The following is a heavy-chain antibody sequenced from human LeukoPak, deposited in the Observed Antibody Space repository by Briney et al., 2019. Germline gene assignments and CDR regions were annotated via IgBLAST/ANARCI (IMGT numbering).Heavy chain of an antibody. Sequence: GGSLRLSCAASGFTFSTYAMNWVRQAPGKGLEWVAVMSSDGRNQYYGDSVKGRFTISRDTSKNTLYLQMNSLRGDDTALYYCARVTMMAVAYDALDIWGQGTMVTVSS. V-gene: IGHV3-30*04. CDR2: MSSDGRNQ. CDR1: GFTFSTYA. D-gene: IGHD3-22*01. J-gene: IGHJ3*02. CDR3: ARVTMMAVAYDALDI.